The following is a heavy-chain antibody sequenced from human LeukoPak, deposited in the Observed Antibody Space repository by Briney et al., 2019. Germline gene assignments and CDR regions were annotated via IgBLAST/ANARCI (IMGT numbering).Heavy chain of an antibody. CDR1: GGSISNGGYY. D-gene: IGHD4-17*01. V-gene: IGHV4-31*03. CDR3: ARAPPTDYGDPGWFDP. CDR2: IYYSGST. J-gene: IGHJ5*02. Sequence: PSETLSLTCTVSGGSISNGGYYWSWIRQHPGKGLEWIGYIYYSGSTYYNPSLKSRVTISVDTSKNQFSLKLSSVTAADTVVYYCARAPPTDYGDPGWFDPWGQGTLVTVSS.